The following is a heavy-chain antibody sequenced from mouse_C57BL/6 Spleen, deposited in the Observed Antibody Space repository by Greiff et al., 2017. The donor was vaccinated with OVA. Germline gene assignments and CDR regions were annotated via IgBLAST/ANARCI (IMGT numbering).Heavy chain of an antibody. CDR1: GFSLTSYG. J-gene: IGHJ4*01. CDR3: ARQDDGYYGYAMDY. D-gene: IGHD2-3*01. CDR2: IWSDGST. Sequence: VMLVESGPGLVAPSQSLSITCTVSGFSLTSYGVHWVRQPPGKGLEWLVVIWSDGSTTYNSALISRLSISKDNSKSQVFSKMNSLHTDDTATYYCARQDDGYYGYAMDYWGQGTSVTVSS. V-gene: IGHV2-6*02.